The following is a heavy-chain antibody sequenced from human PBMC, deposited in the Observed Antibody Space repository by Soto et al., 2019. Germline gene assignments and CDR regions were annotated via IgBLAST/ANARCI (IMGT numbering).Heavy chain of an antibody. D-gene: IGHD6-19*01. CDR2: INHSGST. CDR1: GGSFSGYY. Sequence: QVQLQQWGAGLLKPSETLSLTCAVYGGSFSGYYWSWIRQPPGKGLEWIGEINHSGSTNYNPSLKGRVTISVDTSKNQFSLKLSSVTAADTAVYYCARGPAYSSGWYREQNWFDPWGQGTLVTVSS. V-gene: IGHV4-34*01. CDR3: ARGPAYSSGWYREQNWFDP. J-gene: IGHJ5*02.